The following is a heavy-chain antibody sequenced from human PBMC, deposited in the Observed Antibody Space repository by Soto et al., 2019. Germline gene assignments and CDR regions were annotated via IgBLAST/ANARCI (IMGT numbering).Heavy chain of an antibody. CDR3: AKTHGYPYYFDY. CDR1: GFTFCTYA. Sequence: AGSLRLSCAASGFTFCTYAMSWVRQAPGKGLEWVSTISGSGDTTYYVASVKGRFTISRDSSKNTLYLQMNSLRAAYTAVYYCAKTHGYPYYFDYWGQGTLVTVSS. J-gene: IGHJ4*02. D-gene: IGHD5-12*01. CDR2: ISGSGDTT. V-gene: IGHV3-23*01.